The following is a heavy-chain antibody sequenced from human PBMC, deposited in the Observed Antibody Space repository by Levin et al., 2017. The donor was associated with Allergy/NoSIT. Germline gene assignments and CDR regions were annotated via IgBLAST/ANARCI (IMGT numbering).Heavy chain of an antibody. CDR3: RAYCGGDCSNIDY. D-gene: IGHD2-21*02. CDR1: GFTFSGSA. V-gene: IGHV3-73*01. Sequence: PGGSLRLSCTTSGFTFSGSAMHWVRQASGKGLEWVGLIRTKTNSYATTYAASLKGSFTISRDDSKNTAYLEMNSLKTEDTAVSYCRAYCGGDCSNIDYWGQGTLVTVSS. CDR2: IRTKTNSYAT. J-gene: IGHJ4*02.